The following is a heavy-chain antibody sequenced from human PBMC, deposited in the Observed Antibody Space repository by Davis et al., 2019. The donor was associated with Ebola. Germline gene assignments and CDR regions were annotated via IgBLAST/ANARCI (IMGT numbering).Heavy chain of an antibody. Sequence: GGSLRLSCSVSGFMFSSYGMHWVRQAPGKGLEWVAVISYDGSNKYYADSVKGRFTISRDNSKNTLYLQMNSLRAEDTAVYYCAKVQGSYSYWGQGTLVTVSS. CDR2: ISYDGSNK. V-gene: IGHV3-30*18. CDR1: GFMFSSYG. D-gene: IGHD1-26*01. CDR3: AKVQGSYSY. J-gene: IGHJ4*02.